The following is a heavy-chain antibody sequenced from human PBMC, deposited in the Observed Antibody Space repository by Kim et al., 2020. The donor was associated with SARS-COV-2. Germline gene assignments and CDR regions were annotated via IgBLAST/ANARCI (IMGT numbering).Heavy chain of an antibody. J-gene: IGHJ4*02. CDR3: ASEYCSGGSCYFDY. D-gene: IGHD2-15*01. V-gene: IGHV4-34*01. Sequence: NPSSKSRVTISVDTSKNQFSLKLSSVTAAETAVYYCASEYCSGGSCYFDYWGQGTLVTVSS.